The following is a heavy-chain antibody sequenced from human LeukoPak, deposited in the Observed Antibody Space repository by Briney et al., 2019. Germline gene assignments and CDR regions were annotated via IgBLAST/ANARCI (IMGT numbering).Heavy chain of an antibody. D-gene: IGHD6-19*01. CDR2: INPNSGGT. V-gene: IGHV1-2*02. J-gene: IGHJ4*02. Sequence: ASVKVSCKASGYTFTGYYMHWVRQAPGQGLEWMGWINPNSGGTNYAQKFQGRVTMTRDMSTSTVYMELSSLRSEDTAVYYCARAYSSGWYTYHSGGDYYFDYWGQGTLVTVSS. CDR1: GYTFTGYY. CDR3: ARAYSSGWYTYHSGGDYYFDY.